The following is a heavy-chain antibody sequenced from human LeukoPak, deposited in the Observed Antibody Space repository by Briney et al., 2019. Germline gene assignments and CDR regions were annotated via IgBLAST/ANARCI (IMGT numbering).Heavy chain of an antibody. CDR3: ARHKYGYGMDV. J-gene: IGHJ6*02. V-gene: IGHV4-59*08. D-gene: IGHD2-2*01. CDR1: GGSISSYY. CDR2: IYYSGST. Sequence: SETLSLTCTVSGGSISSYYWSWIRQPPGKGLEWIGYIYYSGSTNYNPSLKSRVTISVDTSKNQFSLRLSSVTAADTAVYYCARHKYGYGMDVWGQGTTVTVS.